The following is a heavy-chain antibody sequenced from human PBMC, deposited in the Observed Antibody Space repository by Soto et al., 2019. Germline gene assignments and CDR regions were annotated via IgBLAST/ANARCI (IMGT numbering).Heavy chain of an antibody. CDR1: GFNFSDYY. D-gene: IGHD6-19*01. CDR2: ISDGGSYT. J-gene: IGHJ6*02. CDR3: ARAPGAVNSYDGVDV. V-gene: IGHV3-11*06. Sequence: LRLSCVASGFNFSDYYMAWVRRAPGKGLEWVSYISDGGSYTNHGDSVRGRVTVSRDNARNSVYLQMKSLRVEDTGIYYCARAPGAVNSYDGVDVWGQGATVTVCS.